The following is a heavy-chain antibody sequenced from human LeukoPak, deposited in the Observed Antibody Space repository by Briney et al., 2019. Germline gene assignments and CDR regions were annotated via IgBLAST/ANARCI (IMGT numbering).Heavy chain of an antibody. V-gene: IGHV3-74*01. J-gene: IGHJ4*02. Sequence: GGSLRLSCAASGFTFSSYWMHWVRQRPGKGLVWVSRIHLDGRTTNYADSVKGRFTISRDNAKNTLSLEMNSLRPEDTAVYYCARGGSLSDYWGQGTLVSVSS. CDR2: IHLDGRTT. CDR3: ARGGSLSDY. D-gene: IGHD3-16*01. CDR1: GFTFSSYW.